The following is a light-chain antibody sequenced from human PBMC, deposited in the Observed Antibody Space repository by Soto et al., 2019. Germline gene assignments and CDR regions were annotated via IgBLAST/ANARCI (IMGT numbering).Light chain of an antibody. CDR2: SNN. V-gene: IGLV1-44*01. CDR1: SSNIGSNT. Sequence: QSVLTQSPSASGTPGQRVTISCSGSSSNIGSNTVSWYQQLPGTAPKLLIYSNNQRPSWVPDRFSGSKSGTSASLAIGGLQSEDEGDYYCATWDDSLNGHVFGTGTKLTVL. J-gene: IGLJ1*01. CDR3: ATWDDSLNGHV.